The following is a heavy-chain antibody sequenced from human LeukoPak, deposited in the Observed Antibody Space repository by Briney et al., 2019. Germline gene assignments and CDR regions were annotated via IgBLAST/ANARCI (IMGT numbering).Heavy chain of an antibody. CDR2: INHSGST. Sequence: SETLPLTCAVYGGSFSGYYWSWIRQPPGKGLEWIGEINHSGSTNYNPSLKSRVTISVDTSKNQFSLKLSSVTAADTAVYYCARRNYYGSGSYYNYWGQGTLVTVSS. V-gene: IGHV4-34*01. CDR1: GGSFSGYY. CDR3: ARRNYYGSGSYYNY. D-gene: IGHD3-10*01. J-gene: IGHJ4*02.